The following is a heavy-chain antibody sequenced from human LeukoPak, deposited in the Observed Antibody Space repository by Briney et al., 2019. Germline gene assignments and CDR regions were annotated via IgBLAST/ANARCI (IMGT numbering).Heavy chain of an antibody. Sequence: ASVKVSCKASGGTFSSYAISWVRQAPGQGLEWMGWINPNSGGTNYAQKFQGRVTMTRDTSISTAYMELSRLRSDDTAVYYCARGSTSWQHGGVDYWGQGTLVTVSS. CDR3: ARGSTSWQHGGVDY. CDR2: INPNSGGT. D-gene: IGHD2-2*01. J-gene: IGHJ4*02. V-gene: IGHV1-2*02. CDR1: GGTFSSYA.